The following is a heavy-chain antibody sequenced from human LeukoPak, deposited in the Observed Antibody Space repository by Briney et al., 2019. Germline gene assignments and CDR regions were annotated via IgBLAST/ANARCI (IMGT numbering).Heavy chain of an antibody. Sequence: GASVKVSCKASGYTFTSYDINWVRQATGQGLEWMGWMNPNSGNTGYAQKLQGRVAMTTDTSTSTAYMELRSLRSDDTAVYYCARDSHYYDSSGYFDSWGQGTLVTVSS. CDR2: MNPNSGNT. CDR1: GYTFTSYD. D-gene: IGHD3-22*01. V-gene: IGHV1-8*01. CDR3: ARDSHYYDSSGYFDS. J-gene: IGHJ4*02.